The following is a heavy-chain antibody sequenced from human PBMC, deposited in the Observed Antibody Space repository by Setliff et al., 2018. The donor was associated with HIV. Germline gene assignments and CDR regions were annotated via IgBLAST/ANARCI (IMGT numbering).Heavy chain of an antibody. CDR1: GFTFSSYS. CDR2: INQDGSER. J-gene: IGHJ4*02. V-gene: IGHV3-7*03. Sequence: PGGSLRLSCAASGFTFSSYSMNWVRQAPGKGLECVANINQDGSERYYVDSVKGRYTISRDNAKNSLYLQLDSLSGEDTALYYCVRYPYSSTWPYFDYWGRGTLVTVSS. CDR3: VRYPYSSTWPYFDY. D-gene: IGHD6-13*01.